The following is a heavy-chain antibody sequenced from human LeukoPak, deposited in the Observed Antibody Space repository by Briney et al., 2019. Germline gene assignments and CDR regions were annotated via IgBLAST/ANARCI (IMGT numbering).Heavy chain of an antibody. V-gene: IGHV1-18*04. Sequence: ASVKVSCKASGYTFTSYGISWVRQTPGQGLEWMGWISAYNGNTSYAQKLQGRVTMTTDTSTSTAYMELRSLRSDDTAVYYCARIGSRITMVRGVPFDYWGQGTLVTVSS. D-gene: IGHD3-10*01. CDR3: ARIGSRITMVRGVPFDY. J-gene: IGHJ4*02. CDR1: GYTFTSYG. CDR2: ISAYNGNT.